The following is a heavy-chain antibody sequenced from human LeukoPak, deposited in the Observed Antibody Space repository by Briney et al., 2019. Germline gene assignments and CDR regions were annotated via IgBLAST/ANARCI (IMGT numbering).Heavy chain of an antibody. CDR1: GGSISSYY. CDR3: ARVIRGIAAAGWFDP. V-gene: IGHV4-59*01. J-gene: IGHJ5*02. D-gene: IGHD6-13*01. Sequence: SETLSLTCTVSGGSISSYYWSWIRQPPGKGLEWIGYIYYSGSTNYNPSLKSRVTISVDTSKNQFSLKLSSVTAADTAVYYCARVIRGIAAAGWFDPWGQGTLVTVSS. CDR2: IYYSGST.